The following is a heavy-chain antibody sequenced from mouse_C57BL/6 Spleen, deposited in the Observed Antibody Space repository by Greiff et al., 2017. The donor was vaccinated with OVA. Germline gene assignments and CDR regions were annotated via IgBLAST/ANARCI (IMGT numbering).Heavy chain of an antibody. D-gene: IGHD2-4*01. CDR3: ARNEGLYYDYVWFAY. J-gene: IGHJ3*01. CDR2: IWSGGST. Sequence: QVQLKESGPGPVQPSQSLSITCTVSGFSLTSYGVHWVRQSPGTGLEWLGVIWSGGSTDYNAAFISRLSISKDNSKSQVFFKMNSLQADDTAIYYCARNEGLYYDYVWFAYWGQGTLVTVSA. CDR1: GFSLTSYG. V-gene: IGHV2-2*01.